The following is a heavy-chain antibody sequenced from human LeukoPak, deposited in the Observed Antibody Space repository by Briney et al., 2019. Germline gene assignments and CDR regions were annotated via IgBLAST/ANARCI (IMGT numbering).Heavy chain of an antibody. V-gene: IGHV3-11*04. CDR3: AGGPTVTPIYFDY. J-gene: IGHJ4*02. CDR1: GFTFSDYY. Sequence: PGGSLRLSCAASGFTFSDYYMSWIRQAPGKGLEWVSYISSSGSTIYYADSVKGRFTISRDNAKNSLYLQMNSLRAEDTAVYYCAGGPTVTPIYFDYWGQGTLVTVSS. CDR2: ISSSGSTI. D-gene: IGHD4-11*01.